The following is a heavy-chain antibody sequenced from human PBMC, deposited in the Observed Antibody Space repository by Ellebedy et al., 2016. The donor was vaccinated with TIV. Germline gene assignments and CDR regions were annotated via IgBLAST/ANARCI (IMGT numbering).Heavy chain of an antibody. CDR1: GFTFSNHY. V-gene: IGHV3-11*05. J-gene: IGHJ4*02. D-gene: IGHD1-14*01. Sequence: GGSLRLXXAASGFTFSNHYMSWIRQAPGKGLEWVSYISGSSSDTKYADSVKGRFTISRDNARNSLYLQMTSLRAEDTAVYYCAREVSFNDYWGQGTLVTVSS. CDR3: AREVSFNDY. CDR2: ISGSSSDT.